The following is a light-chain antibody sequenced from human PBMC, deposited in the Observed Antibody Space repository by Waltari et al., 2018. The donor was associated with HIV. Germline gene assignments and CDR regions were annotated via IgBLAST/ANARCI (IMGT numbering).Light chain of an antibody. J-gene: IGLJ3*02. CDR2: RNK. CDR3: AAWEDSLWV. V-gene: IGLV1-47*01. Sequence: QSVLTQPPSASGTHGQWDTISCSGSSSNIGCNYVFWYQQLPGTAPKLLSYRNKDRPSGVPGRFSGSKSGTSASLAISGLRSDDEADYYCAAWEDSLWVFGGGTKLTV. CDR1: SSNIGCNY.